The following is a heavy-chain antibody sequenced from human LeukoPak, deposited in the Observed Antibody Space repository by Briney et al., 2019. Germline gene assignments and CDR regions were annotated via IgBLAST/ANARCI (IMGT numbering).Heavy chain of an antibody. CDR2: ISWDGGST. CDR1: GFTFDDYD. Sequence: GGSLRLSCAASGFTFDDYDMHWVRQAPGKGLEWVSLISWDGGSTYYADSVKRRFTISRDNTKNSLYLQMNSLRAEDTALYYCAKERAYSGYDVGVFDYWGQGTLVTVSS. J-gene: IGHJ4*02. V-gene: IGHV3-43D*04. CDR3: AKERAYSGYDVGVFDY. D-gene: IGHD5-12*01.